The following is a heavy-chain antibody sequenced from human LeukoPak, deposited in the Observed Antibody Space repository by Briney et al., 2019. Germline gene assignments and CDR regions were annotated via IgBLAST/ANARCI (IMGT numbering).Heavy chain of an antibody. Sequence: GGSLRLSCTASGFTFSNYWMTWIRQAPGKGRGWVANIKQDGIEKYYVDSVEGRFTVSRDNSKNSLFLQIESLRAADTAVYYCATCSSGYYCDHFQAWGQGSLVTVSS. CDR3: ATCSSGYYCDHFQA. CDR2: IKQDGIEK. V-gene: IGHV3-7*01. J-gene: IGHJ1*01. CDR1: GFTFSNYW. D-gene: IGHD3-22*01.